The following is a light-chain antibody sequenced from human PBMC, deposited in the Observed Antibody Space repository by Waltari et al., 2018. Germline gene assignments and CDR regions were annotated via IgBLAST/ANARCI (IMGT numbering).Light chain of an antibody. CDR3: HQFYVAPHT. CDR2: GAS. V-gene: IGKV3-20*01. J-gene: IGKJ2*01. CDR1: QSVSSSY. Sequence: EIVLTQSPGTLSLSPGERATLSCRASQSVSSSYLAWYQQKPGQAPRLLIYGASSRATGIPDRFSGSGSGTDFTLTISSLQAEDVAVYYCHQFYVAPHTFGQGTRLVIK.